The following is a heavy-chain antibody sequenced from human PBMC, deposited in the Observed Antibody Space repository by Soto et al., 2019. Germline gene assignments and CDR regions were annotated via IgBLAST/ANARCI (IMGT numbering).Heavy chain of an antibody. D-gene: IGHD3-10*01. V-gene: IGHV3-20*04. CDR2: LNWNGGST. CDR3: ARGKYDYGSGSPDAFDI. Sequence: EVQLVESGGGVVRPGGSLRLSCAASGFTCDDYGMSWVRQAPGQGLEWVSGLNWNGGSTGYADSVKGRFTISRDNAKNSLDLQMNGLRAEDTALDYCARGKYDYGSGSPDAFDIWGQGTMVTVSS. J-gene: IGHJ3*02. CDR1: GFTCDDYG.